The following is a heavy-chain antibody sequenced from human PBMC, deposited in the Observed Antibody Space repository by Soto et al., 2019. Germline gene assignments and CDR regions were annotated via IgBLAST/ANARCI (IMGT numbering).Heavy chain of an antibody. Sequence: VQLVESGGGVVQPGTSLRLSCAASGFIFRNNGMHWVRQAPGKGLEWVAVIWTDGGGQFYVDSVKGRFTISRDNFRNTLFLEMNSLRAEDTAVYYCARDFGFNYLAFAFWGQGTRVTVSS. CDR1: GFIFRNNG. J-gene: IGHJ4*02. CDR2: IWTDGGGQ. CDR3: ARDFGFNYLAFAF. D-gene: IGHD2-21*01. V-gene: IGHV3-33*01.